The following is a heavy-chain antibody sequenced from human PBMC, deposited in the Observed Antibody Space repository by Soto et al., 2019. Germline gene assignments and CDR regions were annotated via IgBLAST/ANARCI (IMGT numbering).Heavy chain of an antibody. V-gene: IGHV3-23*01. CDR3: AKDGLGSCTGGTCYGSDY. J-gene: IGHJ4*02. CDR1: GFTFSSYV. CDR2: ISGSGASI. Sequence: GGSLRLSCAASGFTFSSYVMRWVRQAPGKGLEWVSTISGSGASIYDADSVKGRFTISRDNSKNTVYLQMNSLRAEDTAVYYCAKDGLGSCTGGTCYGSDYWGQGTLVTVSS. D-gene: IGHD2-15*01.